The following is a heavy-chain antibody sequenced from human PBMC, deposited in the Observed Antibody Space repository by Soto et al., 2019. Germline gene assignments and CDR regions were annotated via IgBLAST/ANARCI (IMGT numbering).Heavy chain of an antibody. Sequence: GGSLRLSCAASGFTFSTYAMHWVRQAPGKGLEWVAVISYDGRNKYYADSVKGRFTISRDNSKNTLYLQMDSLRAEDTAIYYCAQHCSRSSCNAAYWGQGTLVTVSS. V-gene: IGHV3-30*04. D-gene: IGHD2-2*01. J-gene: IGHJ1*01. CDR3: AQHCSRSSCNAAY. CDR1: GFTFSTYA. CDR2: ISYDGRNK.